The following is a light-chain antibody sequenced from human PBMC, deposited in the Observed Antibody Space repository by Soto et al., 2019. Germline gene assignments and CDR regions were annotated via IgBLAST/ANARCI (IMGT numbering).Light chain of an antibody. CDR3: CSYAGSYTYV. J-gene: IGLJ1*01. CDR1: SSDVGGYNY. Sequence: QSALTQPRSVSGSPGQSVTISCTGTSSDVGGYNYVSWYQQHPGKAPKLMIYDVSKRPSGVPDRFSGSKSGNTASLALSGLHAEDEADYYCCSYAGSYTYVFGTGTKLTVL. V-gene: IGLV2-11*01. CDR2: DVS.